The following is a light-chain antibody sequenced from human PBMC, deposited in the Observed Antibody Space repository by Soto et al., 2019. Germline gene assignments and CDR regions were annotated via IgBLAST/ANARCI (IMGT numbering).Light chain of an antibody. CDR2: GAS. V-gene: IGKV3-20*01. Sequence: IVLTQSPGTLSLSPWERATLSCRASQSVSSSYLAWYQQKPGQAPRLLIYGASSRATGIPDRFSGSGSGTDFTLTISRLEPEDFAVYYCQQYGSSLPGTFGQGTKVDIK. CDR3: QQYGSSLPGT. CDR1: QSVSSSY. J-gene: IGKJ1*01.